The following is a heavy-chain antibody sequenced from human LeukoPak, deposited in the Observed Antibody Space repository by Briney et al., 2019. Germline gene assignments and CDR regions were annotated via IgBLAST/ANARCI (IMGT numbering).Heavy chain of an antibody. V-gene: IGHV4-34*01. J-gene: IGHJ5*02. Sequence: PSETLSLTCAVYGGSFSGYYWSWIRQPPGKGLEWIGEINHSGSTNYNPSLKSRVTISVDTSKNQFSLKLSSVTAADTAVYYCARGPHVLLWFGESFGFDPWGQGTLVTVSS. CDR2: INHSGST. D-gene: IGHD3-10*01. CDR3: ARGPHVLLWFGESFGFDP. CDR1: GGSFSGYY.